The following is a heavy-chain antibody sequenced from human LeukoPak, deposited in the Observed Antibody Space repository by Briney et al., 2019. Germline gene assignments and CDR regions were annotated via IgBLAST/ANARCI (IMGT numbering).Heavy chain of an antibody. CDR2: INPNSGGT. CDR3: ARGIVGATPCDY. V-gene: IGHV1-2*02. D-gene: IGHD1-26*01. Sequence: ASVTVSCKAPGYTFTGYYMHWVRQAPGQGLEWMGWINPNSGGTNYAQKFQGRVTMTRDTSISTAYMELSRLRSDDTAVYYCARGIVGATPCDYWGQGTLVTVSS. CDR1: GYTFTGYY. J-gene: IGHJ4*02.